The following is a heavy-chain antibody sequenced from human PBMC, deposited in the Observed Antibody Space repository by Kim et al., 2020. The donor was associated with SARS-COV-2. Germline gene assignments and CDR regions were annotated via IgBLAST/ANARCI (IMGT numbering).Heavy chain of an antibody. J-gene: IGHJ4*02. Sequence: SETLSLTCTVSGGSISSYYWSWIRQPAGKGLEWIGRIYTSGSTNYNPSLKSRVTMSVDTSKNQFSLKLSSVTAADTAVYYCAREGRGYCSSTSCYGIDYWGQGTLVTVSS. CDR2: IYTSGST. D-gene: IGHD2-2*03. CDR3: AREGRGYCSSTSCYGIDY. V-gene: IGHV4-4*07. CDR1: GGSISSYY.